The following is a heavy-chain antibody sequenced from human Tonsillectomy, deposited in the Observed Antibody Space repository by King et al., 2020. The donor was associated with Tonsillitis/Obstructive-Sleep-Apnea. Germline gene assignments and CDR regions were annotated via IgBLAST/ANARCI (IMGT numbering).Heavy chain of an antibody. CDR1: GGSFSGYY. Sequence: VQQQQWGAGLLKPSETLSLTCAVYGGSFSGYYWSWIRQPPGKGLEWIGEINHGGGTNYNPSLRSRGTISVDTSTNQISLKMRSVTAADTAVYYCARRVVQTHMDVWGKGTTVTVSS. D-gene: IGHD2-21*01. CDR2: INHGGGT. J-gene: IGHJ6*03. CDR3: ARRVVQTHMDV. V-gene: IGHV4-34*01.